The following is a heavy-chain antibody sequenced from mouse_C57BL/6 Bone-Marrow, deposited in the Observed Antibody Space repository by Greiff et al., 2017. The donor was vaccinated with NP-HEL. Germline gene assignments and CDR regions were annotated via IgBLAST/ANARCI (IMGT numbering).Heavy chain of an antibody. CDR1: GYTFTDYY. CDR2: INPYNGGT. D-gene: IGHD1-1*01. Sequence: EVQLQESGPVLVKPGASVKMSCKASGYTFTDYYMNWVKQSHGKSLEWIGVINPYNGGTSYNQKFKGKATLTVDKSSSTAYMELNSLTSEDSAVYYCARVPTTVVANDYWGQGTTLTVSS. J-gene: IGHJ2*01. V-gene: IGHV1-19*01. CDR3: ARVPTTVVANDY.